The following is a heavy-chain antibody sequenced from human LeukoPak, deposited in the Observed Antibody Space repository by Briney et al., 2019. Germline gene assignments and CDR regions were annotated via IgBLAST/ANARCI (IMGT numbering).Heavy chain of an antibody. CDR3: ARDDCSSISCYHNRFDP. Sequence: GGSLRLSCAASGFTFSSYWMSWVRQAPGKGLEWVANIKQDGSEKYYVDSVKGRFTISRDNAKNSLYLQMNSLRAEDTAVYYCARDDCSSISCYHNRFDPWGQGTLVTVSS. V-gene: IGHV3-7*01. CDR1: GFTFSSYW. CDR2: IKQDGSEK. J-gene: IGHJ5*02. D-gene: IGHD2-2*01.